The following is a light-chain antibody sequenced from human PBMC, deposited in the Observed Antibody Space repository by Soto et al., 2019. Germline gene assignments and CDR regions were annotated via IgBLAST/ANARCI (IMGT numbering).Light chain of an antibody. CDR2: TNN. J-gene: IGLJ2*01. V-gene: IGLV1-51*01. CDR3: GTWDYSVTAFV. Sequence: QSVLTQPPSVSAAPGEKVTISCSGRTSNIVNNFVSWYQQLPGAAPQLLIHTNNKRPSGVSDRFSGSKSGSSATLGITGLQTGDEAHYYCGTWDYSVTAFVFGGGTKVTVL. CDR1: TSNIVNNF.